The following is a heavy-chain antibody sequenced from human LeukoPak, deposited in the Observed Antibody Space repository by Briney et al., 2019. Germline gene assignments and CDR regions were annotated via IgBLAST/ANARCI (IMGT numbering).Heavy chain of an antibody. CDR2: ISSSSSYI. Sequence: GGSLRLSCAASGFTFSSYSMNWVRQAPGKGLEWVSSISSSSSYIYYADSVKGRFTISRDNAKNSLYLQMNSLRAEDTAVYYCARDHWVGATTSAFDIRGQGTMVTVSS. CDR3: ARDHWVGATTSAFDI. J-gene: IGHJ3*02. D-gene: IGHD1-26*01. V-gene: IGHV3-21*01. CDR1: GFTFSSYS.